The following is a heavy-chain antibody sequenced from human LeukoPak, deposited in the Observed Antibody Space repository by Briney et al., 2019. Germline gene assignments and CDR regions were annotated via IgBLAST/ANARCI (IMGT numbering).Heavy chain of an antibody. V-gene: IGHV1-2*02. CDR2: INPNSGGT. CDR1: GYTFTGYY. Sequence: GASVKVSCKASGYTFTGYYMHWVRQAPGQGLEWMGWINPNSGGTNYAQKFQGRVTMTRDTSISTAYMELSRLRPDDTAVYYCARTRPDYGAVYYFDYWGQGTLVTVSS. D-gene: IGHD4-17*01. CDR3: ARTRPDYGAVYYFDY. J-gene: IGHJ4*02.